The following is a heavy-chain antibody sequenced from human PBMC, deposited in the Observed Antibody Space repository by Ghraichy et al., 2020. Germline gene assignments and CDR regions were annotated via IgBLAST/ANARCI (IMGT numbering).Heavy chain of an antibody. CDR3: ARDPYGDYKYGGTDY. V-gene: IGHV3-7*01. Sequence: GGSLRLSCAASGFTFSRHRMSWVRQAPGKGLEWVASIKSDGSDTFYVDSVKGRFTISRDNAKNSVSLEMNSLRVEDTAVYYCARDPYGDYKYGGTDYWGQGTLVSVSS. CDR1: GFTFSRHR. D-gene: IGHD4-17*01. CDR2: IKSDGSDT. J-gene: IGHJ4*02.